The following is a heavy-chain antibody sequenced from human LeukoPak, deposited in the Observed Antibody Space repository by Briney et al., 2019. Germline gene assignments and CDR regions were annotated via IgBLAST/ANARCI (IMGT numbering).Heavy chain of an antibody. Sequence: SETLSLTCTVSGGSISSYYWSWIRQPPGKGLEWIGYIYYSGSTNYNPSLKSRVTISVDTSKNQFSLKLSSVTAADTAAYYCARSYYDFWSGYSHMGFFLDYWGQGTLVTVSS. J-gene: IGHJ4*02. CDR1: GGSISSYY. CDR3: ARSYYDFWSGYSHMGFFLDY. CDR2: IYYSGST. D-gene: IGHD3-3*01. V-gene: IGHV4-59*01.